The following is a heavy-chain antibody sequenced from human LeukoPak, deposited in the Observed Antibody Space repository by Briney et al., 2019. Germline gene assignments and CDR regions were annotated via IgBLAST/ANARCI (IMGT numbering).Heavy chain of an antibody. D-gene: IGHD3-22*01. V-gene: IGHV4-38-2*02. J-gene: IGHJ4*02. Sequence: SETLSLTCTVSGYSISSGYYWGWIRQPPGKGLEWIGSIYHSGSTNYTPSLKSRVTISVDTSKNQFSLKLSSVTAADTAVYYCAREGLYDSSFGTNFDYWGQGTLVTVSS. CDR1: GYSISSGYY. CDR2: IYHSGST. CDR3: AREGLYDSSFGTNFDY.